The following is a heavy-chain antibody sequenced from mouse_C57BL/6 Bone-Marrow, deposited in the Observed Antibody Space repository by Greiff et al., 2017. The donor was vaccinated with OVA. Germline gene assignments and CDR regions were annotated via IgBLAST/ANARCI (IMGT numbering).Heavy chain of an antibody. D-gene: IGHD3-2*02. Sequence: EVKVVESGGGLVQPGASLRLSCAASGFTFTDYYMSWVRQPPGKAPEWLALIRNKANGYTTEYTASVKGRFTISRDNSQNVLYLQMDTLRAEDSATYDCVKAVSSGYGFAYWGQGTLVTVSA. V-gene: IGHV7-4*01. CDR3: VKAVSSGYGFAY. CDR2: IRNKANGYTT. J-gene: IGHJ3*01. CDR1: GFTFTDYY.